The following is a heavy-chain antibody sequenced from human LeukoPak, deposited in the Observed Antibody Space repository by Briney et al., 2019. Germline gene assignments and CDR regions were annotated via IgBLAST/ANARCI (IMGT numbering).Heavy chain of an antibody. J-gene: IGHJ6*03. Sequence: GGSLRLSCAASGFTFSSYGMHWVRQAPGKGLEWVAVIWYDGSNKYYADSVKGRFTVSRDNSKNTLYLQMNSLRAEDTAVYYCAKYLTGYGPYYYYYYMDVWGKGTTVTVSS. V-gene: IGHV3-33*06. CDR1: GFTFSSYG. CDR3: AKYLTGYGPYYYYYYMDV. D-gene: IGHD3-9*01. CDR2: IWYDGSNK.